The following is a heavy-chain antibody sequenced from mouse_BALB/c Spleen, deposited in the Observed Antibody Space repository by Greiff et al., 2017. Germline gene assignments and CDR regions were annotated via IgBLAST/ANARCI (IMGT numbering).Heavy chain of an antibody. D-gene: IGHD4-1*01. CDR3: ASCGNYFDY. J-gene: IGHJ2*01. CDR1: GYTFTSYW. Sequence: QVQLKESGAELAKPGASVKMSCKASGYTFTSYWMHWVKQRPGQGLEWIGYINPSTGYTEYNQKFKDKATLTADKSSSTAYMQLSSLTSEDSAVYYCASCGNYFDYWGQGTTLTVSS. CDR2: INPSTGYT. V-gene: IGHV1-7*01.